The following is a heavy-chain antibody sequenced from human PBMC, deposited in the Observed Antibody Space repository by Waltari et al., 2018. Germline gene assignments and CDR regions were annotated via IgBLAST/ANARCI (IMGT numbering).Heavy chain of an antibody. V-gene: IGHV1-69-2*01. J-gene: IGHJ3*02. Sequence: EVQLVQSGAEVKKPGATVKVSCKVSGYTFTDYYMHWVQKAPGKGLDWMGLFVPEDDETIYADKFQGRVTITADTSTDTDYMELSSLRSEDTAVYYCATSTSGINAFDIWGQGTMVTVSS. CDR2: FVPEDDET. D-gene: IGHD1-26*01. CDR3: ATSTSGINAFDI. CDR1: GYTFTDYY.